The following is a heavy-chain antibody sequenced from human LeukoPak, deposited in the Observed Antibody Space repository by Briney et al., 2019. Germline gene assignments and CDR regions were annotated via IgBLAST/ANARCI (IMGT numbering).Heavy chain of an antibody. CDR3: ARYLVGTGAPFTFDY. Sequence: KPSETLSLTCTVSGGSISSSSYYWGWIRQPPGKGLEWIGSIYYSGSTYYNPSLKSRVTISVGTSKNQFSLKLSSVTAADTAVYYCARYLVGTGAPFTFDYWGQGTLVTVSS. J-gene: IGHJ4*02. CDR1: GGSISSSSYY. V-gene: IGHV4-39*01. D-gene: IGHD1-26*01. CDR2: IYYSGST.